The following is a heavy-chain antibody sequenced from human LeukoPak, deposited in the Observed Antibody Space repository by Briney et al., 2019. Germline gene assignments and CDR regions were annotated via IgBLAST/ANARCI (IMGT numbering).Heavy chain of an antibody. CDR1: GFTFSNYW. V-gene: IGHV3-7*01. CDR3: ARDPVEWELLLDX. Sequence: GGSLRLSCAASGFTFSNYWMGWVRQAPGKRLEWVANMNIDGSEKYYADSVRGRFSISRDNARNSVYLQMASLRVEDTAVYYCARDPVEWELLLDXWXQGTLVTVSS. CDR2: MNIDGSEK. J-gene: IGHJ4*02. D-gene: IGHD1-26*01.